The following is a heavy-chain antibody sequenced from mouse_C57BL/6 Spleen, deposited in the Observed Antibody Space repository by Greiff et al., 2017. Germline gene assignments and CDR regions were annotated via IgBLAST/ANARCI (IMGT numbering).Heavy chain of an antibody. CDR2: IYPGDGDT. J-gene: IGHJ4*01. V-gene: IGHV1-80*01. Sequence: VKLVESGAELVKPGASVKISCKASGYAFSSYWMNWVKQRPGQGLEWIGQIYPGDGDTNYNGNFKGKATLTADKSSSTAYMQLSSLTSEDSAVYFCARGDYGKGYYAMDYWGQGTSVTVSS. CDR1: GYAFSSYW. D-gene: IGHD1-1*01. CDR3: ARGDYGKGYYAMDY.